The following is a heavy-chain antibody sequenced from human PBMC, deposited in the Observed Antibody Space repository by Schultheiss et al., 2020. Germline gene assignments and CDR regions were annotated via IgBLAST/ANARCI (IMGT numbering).Heavy chain of an antibody. V-gene: IGHV4-34*01. CDR3: ARGEMATSD. Sequence: SWIRQPPGKGLEWIGEINHSGSTNYNPSLKSRVTISVDTSKNQFSLKLSSVTAADTAVYYCARGEMATSDWGQGTLVTVSS. J-gene: IGHJ4*02. D-gene: IGHD5-24*01. CDR2: INHSGST.